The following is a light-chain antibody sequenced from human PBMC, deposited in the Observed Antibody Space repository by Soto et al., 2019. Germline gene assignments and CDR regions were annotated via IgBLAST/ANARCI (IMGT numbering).Light chain of an antibody. J-gene: IGLJ1*01. Sequence: QSVLAQPPSASGTPGQRVTISCSGSSSNIRSNTVNWYQHLPGTAPKLLIYSGNQRPSGVPDRFSGSKSDTSASLAISGLQSEDEADYYCAAWDDSLNGRVFGTGTKVTVL. CDR2: SGN. V-gene: IGLV1-44*01. CDR1: SSNIRSNT. CDR3: AAWDDSLNGRV.